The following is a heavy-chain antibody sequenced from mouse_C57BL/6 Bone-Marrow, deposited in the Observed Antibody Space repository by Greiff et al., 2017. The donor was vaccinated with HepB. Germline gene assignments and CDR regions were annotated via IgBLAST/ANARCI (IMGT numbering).Heavy chain of an antibody. J-gene: IGHJ4*01. V-gene: IGHV1-15*01. CDR3: AIGGYSNYDYAMDY. Sequence: VKLKQSGAELVRPGASVTLSCKASGYTFTDYEMHWVKQTPVHGLEWIGAIDPETGGTAYNQKFKGKAILTADKSSSTAYMQLSSLTSEDSAVYYCAIGGYSNYDYAMDYWGQGTSVTVSS. D-gene: IGHD2-5*01. CDR1: GYTFTDYE. CDR2: IDPETGGT.